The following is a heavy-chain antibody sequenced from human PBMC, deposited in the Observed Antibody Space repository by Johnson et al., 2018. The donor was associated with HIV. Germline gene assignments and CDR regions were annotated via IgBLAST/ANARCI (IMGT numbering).Heavy chain of an antibody. D-gene: IGHD1-26*01. CDR3: ASGGPLSGSDECCFDV. CDR1: GFTVSSNY. J-gene: IGHJ3*01. V-gene: IGHV3-66*03. CDR2: IYSGGST. Sequence: VQLVESGGGLIQPGGSLRLSCAASGFTVSSNYMSWVRQAPGKGLEWVSVIYSGGSTYYADSVKGRSTVSSDNSKNTLCLQMNSLRVEDTPVSSCASGGPLSGSDECCFDVWGQGTMVTVSS.